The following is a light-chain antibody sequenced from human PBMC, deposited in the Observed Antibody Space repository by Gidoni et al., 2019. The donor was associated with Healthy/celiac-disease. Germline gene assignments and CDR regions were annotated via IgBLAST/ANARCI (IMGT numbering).Light chain of an antibody. Sequence: DIQMTQSPSSLSASVGDRVTITCRASQGISNYLAWYQQKPGKVPKLLVYAASPLQAGVPSRFSGSGSGTDFTLTISSLQPEDVATYYCQKYNSAPLFTFGPGTKVDIK. CDR1: QGISNY. V-gene: IGKV1-27*01. CDR3: QKYNSAPLFT. CDR2: AAS. J-gene: IGKJ3*01.